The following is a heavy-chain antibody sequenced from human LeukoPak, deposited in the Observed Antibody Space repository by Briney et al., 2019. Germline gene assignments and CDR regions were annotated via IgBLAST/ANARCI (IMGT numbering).Heavy chain of an antibody. CDR1: GFSFSSYA. CDR2: ISGSGGST. Sequence: GGSLRLSCAASGFSFSSYAMYWVRQAPGKGLEWVSAISGSGGSTYYADSVKGRFTISRDNSKNTLYLQMNSLRAEDTAVYYCAKSYDFWSGYGDYWGQGTLVTVSS. D-gene: IGHD3-3*01. J-gene: IGHJ4*02. CDR3: AKSYDFWSGYGDY. V-gene: IGHV3-23*01.